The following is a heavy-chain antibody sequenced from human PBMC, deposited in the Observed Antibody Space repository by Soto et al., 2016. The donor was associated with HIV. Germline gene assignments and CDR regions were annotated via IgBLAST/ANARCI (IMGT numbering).Heavy chain of an antibody. V-gene: IGHV4-59*01. D-gene: IGHD2-2*02. Sequence: VQLQESGPSLVKPSETLSLTCTVSNDSMNNFYWNWIRQPPGKEMEWIGYIYYSGSTNYNPSLKSRVTISIDKSGNQFSLKLNSVTDADTAVYYCARCGGYMSPQFPWGQGTPRHRLL. CDR3: ARCGGYMSPQFP. J-gene: IGHJ5*02. CDR1: NDSMNNFY. CDR2: IYYSGST.